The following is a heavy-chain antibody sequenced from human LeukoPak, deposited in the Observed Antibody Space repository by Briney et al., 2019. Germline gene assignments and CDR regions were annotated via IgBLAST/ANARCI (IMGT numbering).Heavy chain of an antibody. CDR1: GGSISSSTYY. CDR3: AREGAAGSADY. CDR2: IYYSGST. Sequence: PSETLSLTCAVSGGSISSSTYYWGWIRQPPGMGLEWIGSIYYSGSTYYNPSLKSRVTISVDTSKSQFSLKVSSVTAADTAVYYCAREGAAGSADYWGQGTLVTVSS. D-gene: IGHD6-13*01. J-gene: IGHJ4*02. V-gene: IGHV4-39*07.